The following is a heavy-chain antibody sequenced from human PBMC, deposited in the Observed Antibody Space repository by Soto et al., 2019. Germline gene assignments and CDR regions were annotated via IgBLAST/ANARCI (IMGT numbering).Heavy chain of an antibody. CDR2: ISYDGSDK. J-gene: IGHJ4*02. Sequence: QVQLVESGGGVVQPGGSLTLSCVASGFSFSDYGMHWVRQAPGKGLEWVAIISYDGSDKSYADSVKGRFTTSRDNSKNTLFPQMNMLRPEDTAVYFGAKDVAAITNFFENWGRGVLVTVSS. V-gene: IGHV3-30*18. D-gene: IGHD5-12*01. CDR1: GFSFSDYG. CDR3: AKDVAAITNFFEN.